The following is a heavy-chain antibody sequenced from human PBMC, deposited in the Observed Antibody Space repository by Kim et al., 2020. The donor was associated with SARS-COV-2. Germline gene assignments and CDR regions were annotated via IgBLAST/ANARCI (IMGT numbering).Heavy chain of an antibody. V-gene: IGHV3-33*03. D-gene: IGHD4-17*01. CDR3: AKDRDYGDYFFDY. Sequence: ADSVKGRITNSRDKSKSTLYLQMNSLRAEDTAVYYCAKDRDYGDYFFDYWGQGTLVTVSS. J-gene: IGHJ4*02.